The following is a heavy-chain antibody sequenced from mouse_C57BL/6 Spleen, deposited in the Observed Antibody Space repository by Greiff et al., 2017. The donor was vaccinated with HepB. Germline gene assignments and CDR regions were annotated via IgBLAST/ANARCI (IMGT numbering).Heavy chain of an antibody. CDR2: ISYDGSN. V-gene: IGHV3-6*01. CDR1: GYSITSGYY. CDR3: ASAYYSNGYYFDY. D-gene: IGHD2-5*01. J-gene: IGHJ2*01. Sequence: EVKLVESGPGLVKPSQSLSLTCSVTGYSITSGYYWNWIRQFPGNKLEWMGYISYDGSNNYNPSLKNRISITRDTSKNQFFLKLNSVTTEDTATYYCASAYYSNGYYFDYWGQGTTLTVSS.